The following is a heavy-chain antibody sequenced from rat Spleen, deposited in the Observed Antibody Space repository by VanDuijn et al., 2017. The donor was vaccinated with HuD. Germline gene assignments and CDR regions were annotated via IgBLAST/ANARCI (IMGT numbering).Heavy chain of an antibody. CDR3: AREGGY. Sequence: EVQLVESGGGLVQPGRSLKLSCAASGFTFSNYDMAWVRQAPTKGLEWVASISTSGGSTYYRDSVKGRFTVSRDNAKSTLYLQMDSLGSEDTATYYCAREGGYWGQGVMVTVSS. D-gene: IGHD1-11*01. CDR1: GFTFSNYD. CDR2: ISTSGGST. V-gene: IGHV5-25*01. J-gene: IGHJ2*01.